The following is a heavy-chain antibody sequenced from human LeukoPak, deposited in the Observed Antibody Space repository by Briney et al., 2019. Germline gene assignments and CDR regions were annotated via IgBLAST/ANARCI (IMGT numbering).Heavy chain of an antibody. D-gene: IGHD4-17*01. CDR2: ISSSGSTI. Sequence: GGSLRLSRAASGFTFSSYEMNWVRQAPGKGLEWVSYISSSGSTIYYADSVKGRFTISRDNAKNSLYLQMNSLRAEDTAVYYCARDPDYGDYGFDYWGQGTLVTVSS. V-gene: IGHV3-48*03. J-gene: IGHJ4*02. CDR1: GFTFSSYE. CDR3: ARDPDYGDYGFDY.